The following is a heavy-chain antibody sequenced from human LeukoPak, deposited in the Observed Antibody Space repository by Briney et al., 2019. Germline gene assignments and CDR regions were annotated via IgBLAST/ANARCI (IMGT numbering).Heavy chain of an antibody. CDR1: GFTFSTYA. V-gene: IGHV3-23*01. CDR2: FSASGGGGDT. J-gene: IGHJ4*02. D-gene: IGHD2-2*01. Sequence: GGSLRLSCVASGFTFSTYAMHWVRQAPGKGLEWVSSFSASGGGGDTHYADSVKGRFTVSRDNSKNTLYLQMNSLRAEDTAVYYCAKTFVPAAIGYFDYWGQGTLVTVSS. CDR3: AKTFVPAAIGYFDY.